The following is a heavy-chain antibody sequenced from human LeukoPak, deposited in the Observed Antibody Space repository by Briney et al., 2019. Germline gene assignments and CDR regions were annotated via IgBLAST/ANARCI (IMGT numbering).Heavy chain of an antibody. CDR1: GYTFTSYD. J-gene: IGHJ6*02. D-gene: IGHD2-2*01. CDR2: INAGNGNT. Sequence: GASVKVSCKASGYTFTSYDINWVRQATGQGLEWMGWINAGNGNTKYSQKFQGRVTITRDTSASTAYMELSSLRSEDTAVYYCARGDCSSTSCYNYYYYGMDVWGQGTTVTVSS. CDR3: ARGDCSSTSCYNYYYYGMDV. V-gene: IGHV1-3*01.